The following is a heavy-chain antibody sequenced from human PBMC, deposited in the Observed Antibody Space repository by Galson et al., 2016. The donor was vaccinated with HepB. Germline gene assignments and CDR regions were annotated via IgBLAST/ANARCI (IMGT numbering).Heavy chain of an antibody. CDR1: GGSISSRGYF. V-gene: IGHV4-31*03. J-gene: IGHJ4*02. D-gene: IGHD3-16*01. Sequence: TLSLTCTVSGGSISSRGYFWSWIRQSPGKGLEWIGYIYYNGNTYYTPSLQSRSVVSADTSKNQFSLELSSVTAADTAVYYCARPGLGRLSLGEALQNSRPYYFDSWGRGTLVTVSS. CDR3: ARPGLGRLSLGEALQNSRPYYFDS. CDR2: IYYNGNT.